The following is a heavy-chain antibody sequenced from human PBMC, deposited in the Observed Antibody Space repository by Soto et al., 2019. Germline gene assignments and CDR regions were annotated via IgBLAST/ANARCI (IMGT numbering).Heavy chain of an antibody. V-gene: IGHV1-2*02. CDR1: GYTFTGYY. J-gene: IGHJ3*02. D-gene: IGHD3-22*01. CDR2: INPNSGGT. CDR3: ARDGNYYDSSGYYYNDAFDI. Sequence: GASVKVSCKASGYTFTGYYMHWVRQAPGQGLEWMGWINPNSGGTNYAQKFQGRVTMTRDTSISTAYMELSRLRSDDTAVYYCARDGNYYDSSGYYYNDAFDIWGQGTMVTVSS.